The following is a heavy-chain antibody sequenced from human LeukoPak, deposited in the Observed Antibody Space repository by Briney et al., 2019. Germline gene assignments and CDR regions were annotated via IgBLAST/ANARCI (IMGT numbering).Heavy chain of an antibody. J-gene: IGHJ4*02. CDR3: ARAHLYSYGSGSYEDY. CDR2: INHSGST. V-gene: IGHV4-34*01. Sequence: SETLSLTCAVYGESFSGYYWSWIRQPPGKGLEWIGEINHSGSTNYNPSLKSRVTISVDTSKNQFSLKLSSVTAADTAVYYCARAHLYSYGSGSYEDYWGQGTLVTVSS. D-gene: IGHD3-10*01. CDR1: GESFSGYY.